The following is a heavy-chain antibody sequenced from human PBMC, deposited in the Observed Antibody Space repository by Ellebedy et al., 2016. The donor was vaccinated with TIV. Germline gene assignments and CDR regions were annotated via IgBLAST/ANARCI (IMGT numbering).Heavy chain of an antibody. J-gene: IGHJ4*02. D-gene: IGHD1-26*01. Sequence: SETLSLXXNVSGGYLRTYYWSWIRQSPGKGLEWIGEINHGGTTKYNPSLKSRVTISADTSKNQFSLKLTSLTAADTAVYYCATFSGSPLGDSWGQGTLVTVSS. V-gene: IGHV4-34*01. CDR3: ATFSGSPLGDS. CDR2: INHGGTT. CDR1: GGYLRTYY.